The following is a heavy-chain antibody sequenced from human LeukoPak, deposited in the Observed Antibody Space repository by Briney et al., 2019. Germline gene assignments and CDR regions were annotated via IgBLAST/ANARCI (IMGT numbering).Heavy chain of an antibody. CDR2: INAGNGNT. CDR1: GYTFTSYA. J-gene: IGHJ4*02. D-gene: IGHD6-13*01. Sequence: GASVKVSCTASGYTFTSYAMHWVRQAPGQRLEWMGWINAGNGNTKYSQEFQGRVTITRDTSASTAYMELSSLRSEDMAVYYCARGRYRAAAGSPFFDYWGQGTLVTVSS. V-gene: IGHV1-3*03. CDR3: ARGRYRAAAGSPFFDY.